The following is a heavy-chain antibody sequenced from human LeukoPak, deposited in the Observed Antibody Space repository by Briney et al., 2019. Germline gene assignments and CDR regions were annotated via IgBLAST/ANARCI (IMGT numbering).Heavy chain of an antibody. V-gene: IGHV1-2*02. CDR3: ARISAVATMAYYYYMDV. CDR2: INPNSGGT. Sequence: ASVKVSCKASGYTFTGYYMHWVRQAPGQGLEWMGWINPNSGGTNYAQTFQGRVTMTRDTSISSAYMELSRLRSDDTAVYYCARISAVATMAYYYYMDVWGKGTTVTISS. CDR1: GYTFTGYY. D-gene: IGHD5-12*01. J-gene: IGHJ6*03.